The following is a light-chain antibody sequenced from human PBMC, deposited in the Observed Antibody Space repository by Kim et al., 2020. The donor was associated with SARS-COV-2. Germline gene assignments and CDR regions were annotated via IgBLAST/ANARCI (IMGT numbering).Light chain of an antibody. J-gene: IGKJ1*01. Sequence: EIVMTQSPATLSVSPGDRVTLTCRASQSISSGLAWYQQKPGQAPRLLIYDASTRATAIPARFSGSGSGTEFTLTISSLQSEDFAVYSCHQYNNWHRTFGQGTKVEIK. V-gene: IGKV3-15*01. CDR3: HQYNNWHRT. CDR1: QSISSG. CDR2: DAS.